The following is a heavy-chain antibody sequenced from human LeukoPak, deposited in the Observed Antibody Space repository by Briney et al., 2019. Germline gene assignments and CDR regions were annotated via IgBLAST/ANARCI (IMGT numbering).Heavy chain of an antibody. J-gene: IGHJ4*02. CDR1: GFTFSDYY. Sequence: GGSLRLSCAASGFTFSDYYMSWVRQAPGKGLGWVSYISSSGSTIYYADSVKGRFTISRDNAKNSLYLQMNSLRAEDTAVYYCARDRGNIVVVTAHIDYWGQGTLVTVSS. V-gene: IGHV3-11*01. CDR2: ISSSGSTI. D-gene: IGHD2-21*02. CDR3: ARDRGNIVVVTAHIDY.